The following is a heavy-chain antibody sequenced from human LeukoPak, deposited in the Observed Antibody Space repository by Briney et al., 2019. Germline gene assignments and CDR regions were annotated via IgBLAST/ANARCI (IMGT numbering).Heavy chain of an antibody. J-gene: IGHJ4*02. CDR2: IRRRAYGGAA. Sequence: GGSLRLSCTTSGFAFDDFAMSWVRQPAGKGLEWVGFIRRRAYGGAAEYAASVKGRFIISRDDSIGIAYLQMNSLKTEDTAVYYCSRNGLVDFDYWGQGSRVIVSP. V-gene: IGHV3-49*04. CDR3: SRNGLVDFDY. CDR1: GFAFDDFA.